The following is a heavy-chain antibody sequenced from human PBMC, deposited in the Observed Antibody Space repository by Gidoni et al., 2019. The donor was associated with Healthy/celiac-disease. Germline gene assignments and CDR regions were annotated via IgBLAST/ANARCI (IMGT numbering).Heavy chain of an antibody. CDR3: AITYYDILTDNWFDP. D-gene: IGHD3-9*01. J-gene: IGHJ5*02. CDR2: IYSGGST. Sequence: EVQLVESGGGLVQPGGSLRLSCAASGFTVSSNYMSWVRQAPGKGLEWVSVIYSGGSTYYADSVKGRFTISRDNSKNTLYLQMNSLRAEDTAVYYCAITYYDILTDNWFDPWGQGTLVIVSS. V-gene: IGHV3-66*02. CDR1: GFTVSSNY.